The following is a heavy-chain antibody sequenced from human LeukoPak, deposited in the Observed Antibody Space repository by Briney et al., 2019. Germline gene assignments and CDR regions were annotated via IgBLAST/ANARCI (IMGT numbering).Heavy chain of an antibody. CDR1: GGSISSSSHY. J-gene: IGHJ4*02. Sequence: SGTLSLTCTVSGGSISSSSHYWGWIRQPPGKGLEWIGIIFYSVSTYYTPSLKSRVTISVDTSKNQFSLKLSSVTAADTAVYYCARHVRGYSYEAVEYWGQGTLVTVS. V-gene: IGHV4-39*01. D-gene: IGHD5-18*01. CDR2: IFYSVST. CDR3: ARHVRGYSYEAVEY.